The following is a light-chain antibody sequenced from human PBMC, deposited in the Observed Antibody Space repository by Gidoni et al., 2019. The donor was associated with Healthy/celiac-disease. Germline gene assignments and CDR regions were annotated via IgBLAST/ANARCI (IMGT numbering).Light chain of an antibody. CDR1: SSNIGSNT. J-gene: IGLJ2*01. V-gene: IGLV1-44*01. CDR3: AAWDDSLNGWV. CDR2: SNN. Sequence: QSVLTQPPSASGTPGQRVTISCSGRSSNIGSNTVNWYQQLPGTGPKLIIYSNNQRPSGVPDRFSGSKSGTSASLAISGLQSEDEADYYCAAWDDSLNGWVFGGGTKLTVL.